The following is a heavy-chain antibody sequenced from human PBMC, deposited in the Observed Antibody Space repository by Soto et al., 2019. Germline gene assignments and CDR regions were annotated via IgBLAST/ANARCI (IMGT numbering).Heavy chain of an antibody. CDR1: GLTVSNAY. V-gene: IGHV3-53*01. D-gene: IGHD3-10*01. Sequence: GGSLRLSCAASGLTVSNAYMAWVRQAPGMGLEWVSVIYDNGTTYYADSAKGRFTISRDTSTNTLSLQMDSLRAEDTAVYYCVRPLPSGRNYGLDVWGQGTTVTVSS. CDR2: IYDNGTT. CDR3: VRPLPSGRNYGLDV. J-gene: IGHJ6*02.